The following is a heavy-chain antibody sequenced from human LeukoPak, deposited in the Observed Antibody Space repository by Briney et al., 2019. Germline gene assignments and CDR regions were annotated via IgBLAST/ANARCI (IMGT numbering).Heavy chain of an antibody. V-gene: IGHV3-30-3*01. CDR2: ISYDGSNK. J-gene: IGHJ4*02. D-gene: IGHD5-18*01. CDR3: AKGLTVDTAFGY. Sequence: GSLRLSCAASGFTFSSYAMHWVRQAPGKGLEWVAVISYDGSNKYYADSVKGRFTISRDNSKNTLYLQMNSLRAEDTAVYYCAKGLTVDTAFGYWGQGTLVTVSS. CDR1: GFTFSSYA.